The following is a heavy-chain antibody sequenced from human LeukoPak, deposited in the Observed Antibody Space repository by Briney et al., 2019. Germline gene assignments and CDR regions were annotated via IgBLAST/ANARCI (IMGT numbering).Heavy chain of an antibody. D-gene: IGHD3-3*01. CDR2: INPSGGST. Sequence: ASVKVSCKASGYTFTSYYMHWVRQAPGQGLEWMGIINPSGGSTSYAQKFQGRVTMTRDTSTSTVYMELSSLRSEDTAVYYCARDPRFLEWLSNFDYWGQGTLVTVSS. CDR3: ARDPRFLEWLSNFDY. V-gene: IGHV1-46*01. CDR1: GYTFTSYY. J-gene: IGHJ4*02.